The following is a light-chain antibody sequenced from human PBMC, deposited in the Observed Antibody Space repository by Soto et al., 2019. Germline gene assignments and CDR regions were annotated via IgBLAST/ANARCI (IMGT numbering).Light chain of an antibody. CDR1: QNIRRS. J-gene: IGKJ1*01. CDR3: QQYNNWPRT. Sequence: IVMTQSPATLYVSPGERATLSCRASQNIRRSLAWYQQRPGQAPRLLIYGASTRATGIPARFSGSGSGTEFTLTISSLQSEDFAVYYCQQYNNWPRTFGQGTKVDIK. CDR2: GAS. V-gene: IGKV3-15*01.